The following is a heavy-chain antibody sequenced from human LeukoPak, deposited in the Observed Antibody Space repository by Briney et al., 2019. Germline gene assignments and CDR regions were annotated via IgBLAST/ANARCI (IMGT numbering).Heavy chain of an antibody. CDR3: ARVPLSHIVGANDAFDI. D-gene: IGHD1-26*01. V-gene: IGHV3-7*01. J-gene: IGHJ3*02. CDR1: GFTFSKYW. Sequence: PAGGSLRLSCAASGFTFSKYWMSWVRQAPGKGLEWVANIKKDGSEKYVDSVRGRFTISRDNAKNSLYLQMNSLRAEDTAVYYCARVPLSHIVGANDAFDIWGQGTMVTVSS. CDR2: IKKDGSEK.